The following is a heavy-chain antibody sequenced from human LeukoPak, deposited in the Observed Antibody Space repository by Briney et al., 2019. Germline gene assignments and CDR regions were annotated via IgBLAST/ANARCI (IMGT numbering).Heavy chain of an antibody. D-gene: IGHD5-12*01. V-gene: IGHV1-8*01. CDR1: VYSFTNPD. CDR2: MNPNSGNT. J-gene: IGHJ4*02. CDR3: ARNSGLADC. Sequence: ASVTVSCKASVYSFTNPDISWVRQATGQGLEWMGWMNPNSGNTGYAEKFQGRVTMTRDNSITTAYMELSSLRSEDTAVYYCARNSGLADCWGQGTLVTVSS.